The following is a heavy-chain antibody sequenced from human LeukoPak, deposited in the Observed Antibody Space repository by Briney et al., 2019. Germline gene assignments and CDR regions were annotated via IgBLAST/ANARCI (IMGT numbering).Heavy chain of an antibody. D-gene: IGHD5-18*01. V-gene: IGHV3-23*01. CDR3: AKSGYRFAAHIDY. CDR2: ISGSGGST. Sequence: GGSLRLSCAASGFTFSTYVRSWVRQAPGKGLEWVSVISGSGGSTYFADSVKGRFTISRDNSKNTLYLQMNSLRAEDTAVYYCAKSGYRFAAHIDYWGQGILVTVSS. CDR1: GFTFSTYV. J-gene: IGHJ4*02.